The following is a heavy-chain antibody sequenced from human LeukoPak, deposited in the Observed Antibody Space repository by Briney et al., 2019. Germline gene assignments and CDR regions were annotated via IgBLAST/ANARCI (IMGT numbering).Heavy chain of an antibody. J-gene: IGHJ4*02. CDR1: GFTFSNYA. CDR3: ARRAGGYSHPYDY. D-gene: IGHD4-23*01. V-gene: IGHV3-23*01. CDR2: ISGSGGST. Sequence: GGSLRLSCAASGFTFSNYAMSWVRQAPGKGLEWVSAISGSGGSTYYADSAKGRFTISRDSSKNTLNLQMNSLRAEDTAVYYCARRAGGYSHPYDYWGQGTLVTVSS.